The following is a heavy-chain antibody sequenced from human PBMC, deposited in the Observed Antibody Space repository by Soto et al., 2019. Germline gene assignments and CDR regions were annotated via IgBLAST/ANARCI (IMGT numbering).Heavy chain of an antibody. CDR1: GYTFTGYY. J-gene: IGHJ6*03. CDR3: ARGDTVTTLYYYYYMDV. V-gene: IGHV1-2*04. Sequence: ASVKVSRKASGYTFTGYYMHWVRQAPGQRLEWMGWINPNSGGTNYAQKFQGWVTMTRDTSISTAYMELSKLRSDDTAVYYCARGDTVTTLYYYYYMDVWGKGTTVTVSS. D-gene: IGHD4-17*01. CDR2: INPNSGGT.